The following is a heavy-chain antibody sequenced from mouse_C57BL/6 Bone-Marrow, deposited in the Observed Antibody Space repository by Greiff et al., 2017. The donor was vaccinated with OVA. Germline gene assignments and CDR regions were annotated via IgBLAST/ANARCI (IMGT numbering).Heavy chain of an antibody. V-gene: IGHV5-6*01. Sequence: EVQLVESGGDLVKPGGSLKLSCAASGFTFSSYGMSWVRQTPDKRLEWVATISSGGSYTYYPDSVKGRFTISRDNAKNTLYLQMSSLKSEDTAMYYCARQLPHFDYWGQGTTLTVSS. CDR2: ISSGGSYT. J-gene: IGHJ2*01. D-gene: IGHD5-5*01. CDR3: ARQLPHFDY. CDR1: GFTFSSYG.